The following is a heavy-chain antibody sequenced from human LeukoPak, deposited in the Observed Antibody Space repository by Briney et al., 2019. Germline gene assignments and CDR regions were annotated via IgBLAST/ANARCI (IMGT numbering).Heavy chain of an antibody. D-gene: IGHD4-17*01. V-gene: IGHV3-66*01. Sequence: PGRSLRLSCAASGFTVGAITLSWVRQAPGQGLEWVSVIDSRGRTTYADSVKGRFTISRDNSQNTLLIQMNSLRVEDTAVYYCARIDNGDDYWGQGVLVTVSS. J-gene: IGHJ4*02. CDR2: IDSRGRT. CDR3: ARIDNGDDY. CDR1: GFTVGAIT.